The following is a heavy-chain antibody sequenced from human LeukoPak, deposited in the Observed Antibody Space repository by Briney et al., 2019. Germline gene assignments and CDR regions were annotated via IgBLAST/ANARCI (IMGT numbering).Heavy chain of an antibody. Sequence: GGSLRLSCAASGFTFSSYTMHWIRQAPGKGLEWVSSISGSNSYIFYADSVKGRFTVSRDNAKDSLYLQMNSLRAEDTAVYYCARDQTAAALDYWGQGTLVTVSS. CDR2: ISGSNSYI. V-gene: IGHV3-21*01. CDR1: GFTFSSYT. D-gene: IGHD6-13*01. J-gene: IGHJ4*02. CDR3: ARDQTAAALDY.